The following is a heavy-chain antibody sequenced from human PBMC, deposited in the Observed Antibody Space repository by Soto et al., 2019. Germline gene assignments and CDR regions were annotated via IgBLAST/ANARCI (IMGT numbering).Heavy chain of an antibody. CDR2: IYYSGRA. Sequence: QVHLQESGPGLVKPSETLSLTCTVSGGSVSSGSSYWSWIRQSPGKGLEWIANIYYSGRANYNSSLHSRVTMSVDTSNNQFSLKLSSLTAADTAVYYCAREWLGGLGHYFDLWGRGHLVTVSS. V-gene: IGHV4-61*01. J-gene: IGHJ2*01. CDR3: AREWLGGLGHYFDL. D-gene: IGHD3-10*01. CDR1: GGSVSSGSSY.